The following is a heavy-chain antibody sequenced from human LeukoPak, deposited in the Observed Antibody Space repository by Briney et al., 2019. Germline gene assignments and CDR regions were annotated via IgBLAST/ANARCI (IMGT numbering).Heavy chain of an antibody. D-gene: IGHD3-10*01. CDR2: ISAYNGDT. CDR1: GYSFASFG. Sequence: ASVKVSCKASGYSFASFGINWVRPAPGQGLEWRGWISAYNGDTNYAQNLQGRVTMTTDTSTSTAYMDLRSLTSDDTAVYYCARGGYYGSGSFPDYWGQGTLVTVSS. J-gene: IGHJ4*02. V-gene: IGHV1-18*01. CDR3: ARGGYYGSGSFPDY.